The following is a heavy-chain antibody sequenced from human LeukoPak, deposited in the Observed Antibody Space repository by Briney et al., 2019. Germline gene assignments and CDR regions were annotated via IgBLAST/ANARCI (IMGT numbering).Heavy chain of an antibody. CDR2: ISGSGGST. CDR3: AKDKSVRYSGSFTYGDYFDY. V-gene: IGHV3-23*01. CDR1: GFTFSSYA. Sequence: GGSLRLSCAASGFTFSSYAMSWVRQAPGKGLERVSTISGSGGSTYYADSVKGRFTISRDNSKNTLYLQMNSLRAEDTAVYYCAKDKSVRYSGSFTYGDYFDYWGQGTLVTVSS. D-gene: IGHD1-26*01. J-gene: IGHJ4*02.